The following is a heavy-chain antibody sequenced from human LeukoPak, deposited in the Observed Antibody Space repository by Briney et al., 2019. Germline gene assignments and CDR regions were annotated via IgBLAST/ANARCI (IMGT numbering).Heavy chain of an antibody. J-gene: IGHJ4*02. CDR3: ARGYEWLMFDY. D-gene: IGHD3-3*01. V-gene: IGHV4-30-2*01. Sequence: SETLSLTCAVSGGSISSGGYSWSWIRQPPGKGLEWIGYIYHSGSTYYNPSLKSRVTISVDRSKNQFSLKLSSVTAADTAVYYCARGYEWLMFDYWGQGTLVTVSA. CDR1: GGSISSGGYS. CDR2: IYHSGST.